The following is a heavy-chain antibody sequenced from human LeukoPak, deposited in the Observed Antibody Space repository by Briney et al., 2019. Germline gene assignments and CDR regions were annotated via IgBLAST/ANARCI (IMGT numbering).Heavy chain of an antibody. CDR2: ISPHNGNT. V-gene: IGHV1-18*04. J-gene: IGHJ5*02. CDR1: GYTFTSYN. Sequence: ASLKVSCKASGYTFTSYNIIWVRQAPGQGLEWMAWISPHNGNTNYAQNLQGRATLTLDTSTTTAYMELRSLRSDDTAVYYCARRVSNWFDPWGQGTLVTVSS. CDR3: ARRVSNWFDP.